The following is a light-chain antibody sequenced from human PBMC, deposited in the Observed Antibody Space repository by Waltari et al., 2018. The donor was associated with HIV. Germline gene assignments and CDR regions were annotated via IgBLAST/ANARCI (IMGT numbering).Light chain of an antibody. V-gene: IGLV3-19*01. CDR2: GQN. Sequence: SSELTQAPAVSVALGQTVRITCQGDSLRSYSASWYQQMPGQAPLLVIYGQNTRPSGIPDRFSGSSSGNTASLTTTGAQAEDDADYFCYSRDSSGNHRGVFGGGTKLTVL. CDR1: SLRSYS. J-gene: IGLJ2*01. CDR3: YSRDSSGNHRGV.